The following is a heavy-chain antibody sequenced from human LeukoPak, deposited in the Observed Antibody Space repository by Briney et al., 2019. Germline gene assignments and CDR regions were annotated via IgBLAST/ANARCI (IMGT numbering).Heavy chain of an antibody. CDR2: ISASGGPGT. Sequence: GGSLRLSCAASGLSFSDYSMTWVRQAPGKGLQFVSIISASGGPGTYNNAVRGRFTISRDNPRNTLYLQMNSLRAEDTAVYYCARKGGYGLDFDYWGQGALVTVSS. D-gene: IGHD5-18*01. V-gene: IGHV3-23*01. CDR1: GLSFSDYS. J-gene: IGHJ4*02. CDR3: ARKGGYGLDFDY.